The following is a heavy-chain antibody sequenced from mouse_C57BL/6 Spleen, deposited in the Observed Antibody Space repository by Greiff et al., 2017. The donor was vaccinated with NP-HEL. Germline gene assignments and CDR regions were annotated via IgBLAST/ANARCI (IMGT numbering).Heavy chain of an antibody. D-gene: IGHD2-2*01. Sequence: QVHVKQPGAELVKPGASVKMSCKASGYTFTSYWITWVKQRPGQGLEWIGDIYPGSGSTNYNEKFKSKATLTVDTSSSTAYMQLSSLTSEDSTVYYCARVYYGYDGFAYWGQGTLVTVSA. V-gene: IGHV1-55*01. CDR3: ARVYYGYDGFAY. J-gene: IGHJ3*01. CDR2: IYPGSGST. CDR1: GYTFTSYW.